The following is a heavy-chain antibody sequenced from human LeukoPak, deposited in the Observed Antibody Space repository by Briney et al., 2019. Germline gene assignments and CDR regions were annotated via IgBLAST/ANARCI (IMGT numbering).Heavy chain of an antibody. CDR2: IYYSGST. V-gene: IGHV4-59*08. CDR1: GGSISSYS. J-gene: IGHJ4*02. CDR3: ARWTWFYYDSSGYSDD. D-gene: IGHD3-22*01. Sequence: SETLSLTCTVSGGSISSYSWSWIRQPPGKGLEWIGYIYYSGSTNYNPSLKSRVTISVDTSKNQFSLKLGSVTAADTAVYYCARWTWFYYDSSGYSDDWGQGTLVTVSS.